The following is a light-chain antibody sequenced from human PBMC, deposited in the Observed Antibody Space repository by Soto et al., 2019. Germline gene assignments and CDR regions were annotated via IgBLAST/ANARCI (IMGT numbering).Light chain of an antibody. Sequence: EIEMTQSPATLSLAPGDRVTLSCRASESVSTNLAWYQQKAGQAPRLLIYAASTRATGIPARFSGSGSGTEFTLTISCLQSEDFATYYCQHNYSIPITFGQGTRLEIK. J-gene: IGKJ5*01. CDR3: QHNYSIPIT. V-gene: IGKV3-15*01. CDR2: AAS. CDR1: ESVSTN.